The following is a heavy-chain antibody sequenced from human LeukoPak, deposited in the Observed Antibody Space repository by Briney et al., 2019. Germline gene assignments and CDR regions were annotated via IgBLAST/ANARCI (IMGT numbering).Heavy chain of an antibody. CDR2: IYSGGST. D-gene: IGHD6-19*01. V-gene: IGHV3-66*01. Sequence: PGGSLRLSCAASGFTVSSNYMSWVRQAPGKGLEWVSVIYSGGSTYYADSVKGRFTISRDNSKNTLYLQMNSLRAEDTAVYYCARDQGSGWCWFDPWGQGTLVTVSS. CDR1: GFTVSSNY. CDR3: ARDQGSGWCWFDP. J-gene: IGHJ5*02.